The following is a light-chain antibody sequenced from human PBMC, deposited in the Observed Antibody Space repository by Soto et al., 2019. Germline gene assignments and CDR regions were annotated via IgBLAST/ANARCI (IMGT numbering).Light chain of an antibody. J-gene: IGLJ1*01. CDR3: AAWDDSLRGFYV. CDR1: SSNIGTNS. V-gene: IGLV1-47*01. Sequence: QSVLTQPPSASGTPGQRVTISCSGSSSNIGTNSVYWYQQLPGTAPKLLIYRSNQRPSGVPDRFSGSKSGTAASLAISGLRSEDEADYYCAAWDDSLRGFYVFGTGTKVTVL. CDR2: RSN.